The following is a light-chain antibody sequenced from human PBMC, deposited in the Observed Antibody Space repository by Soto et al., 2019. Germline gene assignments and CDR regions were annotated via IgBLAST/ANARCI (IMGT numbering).Light chain of an antibody. CDR2: GAS. J-gene: IGKJ1*01. CDR1: QSVSSSY. V-gene: IGKV3-20*01. CDR3: QQYGSLWT. Sequence: EIVLTQSPGTPSLSPGERATLSCRASQSVSSSYLAWYQQKPGQAPRLLIYGASSRATGIPDRFSGSGSGTDFTLTISRLEPEDFAVYYCQQYGSLWTFGQGTKVDIK.